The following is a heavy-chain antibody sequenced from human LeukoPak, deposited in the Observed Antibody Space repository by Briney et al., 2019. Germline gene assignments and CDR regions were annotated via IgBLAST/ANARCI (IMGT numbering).Heavy chain of an antibody. V-gene: IGHV4-39*07. CDR3: AREDCSSTSCYFRTAFDP. Sequence: PSETLSLTCTVSGGSISSSSYYWGWISQPPGKGLEWIGSIYYSGSTYYNPSLKSRVTISVDTSKNQFSLKLSSVTAADTAVYYCAREDCSSTSCYFRTAFDPWGQGTLVAVSS. J-gene: IGHJ5*02. CDR2: IYYSGST. CDR1: GGSISSSSYY. D-gene: IGHD2-2*01.